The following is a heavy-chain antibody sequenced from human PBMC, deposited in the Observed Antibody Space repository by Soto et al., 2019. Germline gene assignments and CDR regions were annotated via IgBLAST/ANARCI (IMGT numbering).Heavy chain of an antibody. CDR2: FDPEDGET. J-gene: IGHJ4*02. CDR1: GYTLTELS. Sequence: ASVKVSCKVSGYTLTELSMHWVRQAPGKGLEWMGGFDPEDGETIYAQKFQGRVTMTEDTSTDTAYMELSSLRSEDTAVYYCATLQYGSGSSLFDYWGQGTLVTVSS. V-gene: IGHV1-24*01. CDR3: ATLQYGSGSSLFDY. D-gene: IGHD3-10*01.